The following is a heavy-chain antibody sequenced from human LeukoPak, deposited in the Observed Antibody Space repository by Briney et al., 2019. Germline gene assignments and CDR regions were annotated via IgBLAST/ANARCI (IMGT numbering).Heavy chain of an antibody. CDR3: AREILAPGKTHDY. Sequence: GGSLRLSCAASGFTFGTYEMNWVRQAPGKGLEWVSAISGSGGSTYYADSVKGRFTISRDNSKNTLYLQMNSLRAEDTAVYYCAREILAPGKTHDYWGQGTLVTVSS. CDR2: ISGSGGST. J-gene: IGHJ4*02. V-gene: IGHV3-23*01. CDR1: GFTFGTYE.